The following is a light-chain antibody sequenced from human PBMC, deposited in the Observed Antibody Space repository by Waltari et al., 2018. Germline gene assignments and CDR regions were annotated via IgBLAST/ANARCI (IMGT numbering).Light chain of an antibody. CDR3: MQARQSPII. J-gene: IGKJ5*01. Sequence: DIVMIQSPLSLTVTPGEPASISCRSSQSLYSNGYNFLEWYLQKPGQSPQLLIYVASNRASGVPDRFSGSGSGTDVTLKISRVEAEDAGVYYCMQARQSPIIFGQGTRLEIK. CDR1: QSLYSNGYNF. CDR2: VAS. V-gene: IGKV2-28*01.